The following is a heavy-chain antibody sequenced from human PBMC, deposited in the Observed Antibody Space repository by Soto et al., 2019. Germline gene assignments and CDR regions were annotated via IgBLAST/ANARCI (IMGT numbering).Heavy chain of an antibody. J-gene: IGHJ5*02. CDR3: ASKPILLWFGGGLDP. V-gene: IGHV1-46*01. D-gene: IGHD3-10*01. CDR1: GYTFTSYY. Sequence: ASVKVSCKASGYTFTSYYMHWVRQAPGQGLEWMGIINPSGGSTSYAQKFQGRVTMTRDTSTSTVYMELSSLRSEDTAVYYCASKPILLWFGGGLDPWGQGTLVTVS. CDR2: INPSGGST.